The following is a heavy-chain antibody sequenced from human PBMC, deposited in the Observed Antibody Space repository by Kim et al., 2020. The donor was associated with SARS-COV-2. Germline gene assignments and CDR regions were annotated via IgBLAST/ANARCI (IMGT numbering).Heavy chain of an antibody. D-gene: IGHD6-13*01. Sequence: NPALKSRVTQSVGTSKTQFSLKLSSVTAADTAVYYCARGIAAAGTGAFDIWGQGTMVTVSS. J-gene: IGHJ3*02. V-gene: IGHV4-39*07. CDR3: ARGIAAAGTGAFDI.